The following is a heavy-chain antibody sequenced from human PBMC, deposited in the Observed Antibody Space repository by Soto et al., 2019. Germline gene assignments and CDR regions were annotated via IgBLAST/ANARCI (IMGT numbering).Heavy chain of an antibody. V-gene: IGHV3-7*04. CDR1: GFTFSRYW. CDR2: IKQDGSEK. CDR3: ARGDYYDISGPFSDAFDI. D-gene: IGHD3-22*01. J-gene: IGHJ3*02. Sequence: HPGGSLRLSCAASGFTFSRYWMSWVRQAPGKGLEWVANIKQDGSEKWYVDSVKGRFTISRDNAKNSLYLQMNSLRAEDTAVYYCARGDYYDISGPFSDAFDIRGQRTTVTVSS.